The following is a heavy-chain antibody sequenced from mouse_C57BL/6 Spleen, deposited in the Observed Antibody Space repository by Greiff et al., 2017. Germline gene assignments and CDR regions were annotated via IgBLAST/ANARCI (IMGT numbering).Heavy chain of an antibody. J-gene: IGHJ3*01. D-gene: IGHD2-4*01. Sequence: EVQLVESGGGLVKPGGSLKLSCAASGFTFSDYGMHWVRQAPEKGLEWVAYISSGSSTIYYADTVKGRFTISRDNAKNTLFLQMTSLRSEDTAMYYCARDYDYDWAWFAYWGQGTLVTVSA. CDR3: ARDYDYDWAWFAY. CDR1: GFTFSDYG. CDR2: ISSGSSTI. V-gene: IGHV5-17*01.